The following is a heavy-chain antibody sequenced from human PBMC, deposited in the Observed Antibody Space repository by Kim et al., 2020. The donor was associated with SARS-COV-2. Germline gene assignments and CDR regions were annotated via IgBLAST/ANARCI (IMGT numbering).Heavy chain of an antibody. CDR2: IYYSGST. Sequence: SETLSLTCTVSGGSISSGGYYWSWIRQHPGKGLEWIGYIYYSGSTYYNPSLKSRVTISVDTSKNQFSLKLSSVTAADTAVYYCARRQGYCSSTSCGDSNWFDPWGQGTLVTVSS. J-gene: IGHJ5*02. D-gene: IGHD2-2*01. V-gene: IGHV4-31*03. CDR3: ARRQGYCSSTSCGDSNWFDP. CDR1: GGSISSGGYY.